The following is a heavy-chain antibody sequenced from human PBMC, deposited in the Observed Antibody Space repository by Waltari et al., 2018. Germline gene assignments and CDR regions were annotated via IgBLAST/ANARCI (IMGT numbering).Heavy chain of an antibody. J-gene: IGHJ5*02. Sequence: QLQLQESGPGLVKPSETLSLTCTVSGGSIRRRRYYWGWIRQPPGKGLEWIGSIYYSGSTYYNPSLKSRVTISVDTSKNQFSLKLSSVTAADTAVYYCASTSLVGWFDPWGQGTLVTVSS. CDR3: ASTSLVGWFDP. D-gene: IGHD2-2*01. CDR1: GGSIRRRRYY. V-gene: IGHV4-39*01. CDR2: IYYSGST.